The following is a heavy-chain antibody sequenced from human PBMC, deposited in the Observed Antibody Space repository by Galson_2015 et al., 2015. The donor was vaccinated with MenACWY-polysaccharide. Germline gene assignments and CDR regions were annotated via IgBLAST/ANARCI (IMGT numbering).Heavy chain of an antibody. Sequence: SLRLSCAASGFTFSRYWMHWVRQAPGKGLVWVSRSNSDGISTRYADSVKGRFTISRDNAKNTLYLQMNSLRAEDTAVYYCARPSSPGYSSDLTHAFDSWGQGTMVTVSS. V-gene: IGHV3-74*01. CDR1: GFTFSRYW. D-gene: IGHD3-22*01. CDR2: SNSDGIST. J-gene: IGHJ3*02. CDR3: ARPSSPGYSSDLTHAFDS.